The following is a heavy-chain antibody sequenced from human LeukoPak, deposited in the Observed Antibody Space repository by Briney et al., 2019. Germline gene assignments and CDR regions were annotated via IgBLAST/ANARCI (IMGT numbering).Heavy chain of an antibody. CDR2: IYPGDSDT. CDR1: GYSFTSYW. J-gene: IGHJ4*02. V-gene: IGHV5-51*01. CDR3: ARLPPTTYCTSTNCYTKHFDY. Sequence: GESLKISCKGSGYSFTSYWIGWVRQMPGKGLEWMGIIYPGDSDTRYSPSFQGQVTISADKSISTAYLQWSSLKASDTAMYYCARLPPTTYCTSTNCYTKHFDYWGQGTLVTVSS. D-gene: IGHD2-2*02.